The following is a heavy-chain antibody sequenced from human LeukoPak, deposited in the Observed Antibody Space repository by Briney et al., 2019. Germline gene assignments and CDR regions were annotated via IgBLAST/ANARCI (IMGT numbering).Heavy chain of an antibody. J-gene: IGHJ6*02. V-gene: IGHV3-74*01. Sequence: PGGSLRLSCVASGFAFGHYRMHWVRQAPGKGLVWVSTINTDGTTTYADSVKGRFTVSRDNAKNSLYLQMNSLRAEDSAVYYCARDTYSASGMDVWGPGTTVTVSS. D-gene: IGHD6-13*01. CDR1: GFAFGHYR. CDR3: ARDTYSASGMDV. CDR2: INTDGTT.